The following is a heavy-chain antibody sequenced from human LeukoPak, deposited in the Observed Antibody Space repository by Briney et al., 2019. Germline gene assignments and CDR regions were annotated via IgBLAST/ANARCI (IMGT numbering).Heavy chain of an antibody. D-gene: IGHD2-2*01. CDR2: ISSSSSYI. Sequence: GGSLRLSCAASGFTFSSYSMNWVRQAPGKGLEWVSSISSSSSYIYYADSVKGRFTISRDNAKNSLYLQMNSLRAEDTAVYYCARDRGVVVVPAPAYGMDVWGQGTTVTVSS. CDR3: ARDRGVVVVPAPAYGMDV. CDR1: GFTFSSYS. V-gene: IGHV3-21*04. J-gene: IGHJ6*02.